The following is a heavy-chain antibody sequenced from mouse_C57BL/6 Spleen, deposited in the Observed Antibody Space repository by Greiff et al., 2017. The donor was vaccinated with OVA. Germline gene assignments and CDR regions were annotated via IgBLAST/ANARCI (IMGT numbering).Heavy chain of an antibody. D-gene: IGHD2-2*01. CDR3: ASSSTMVTGAWFAY. Sequence: EVQLVESGGDLVKPGGSLKLSCAASGFTFSSYGMSWVRQTPDKRLEWVATISSGGSYTYYPDSVKGRFTISRDNAKNTLYLQMSSLKSEDTAMYYCASSSTMVTGAWFAYWGQGTLVTVSA. CDR1: GFTFSSYG. J-gene: IGHJ3*01. V-gene: IGHV5-6*01. CDR2: ISSGGSYT.